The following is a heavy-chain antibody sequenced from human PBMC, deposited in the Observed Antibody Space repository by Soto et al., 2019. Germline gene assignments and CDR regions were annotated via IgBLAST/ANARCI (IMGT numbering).Heavy chain of an antibody. CDR3: ARDPSTINKLIGVWSDP. Sequence: ASVKVSCKASGDTFGRFTINWVRQAPGQGLEWMGGIKPISDITNYAQRFQGRVTFTADASTSTVYLELSSLRSEDTAMYYCARDPSTINKLIGVWSDPWGQGAMATVYS. J-gene: IGHJ5*02. V-gene: IGHV1-69*13. CDR2: IKPISDIT. D-gene: IGHD4-4*01. CDR1: GDTFGRFT.